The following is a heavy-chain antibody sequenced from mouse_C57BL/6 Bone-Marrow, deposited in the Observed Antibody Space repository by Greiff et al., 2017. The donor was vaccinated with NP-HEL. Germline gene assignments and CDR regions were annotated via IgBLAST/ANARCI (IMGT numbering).Heavy chain of an antibody. J-gene: IGHJ1*03. CDR3: ASSTVVAKRYFDV. V-gene: IGHV3-6*01. Sequence: EVKLLESGPGLVKPSQSLSLTCSVTGYSITSGYYWNWIRQFPGNKLEWMGYISYDGSNNYNPSLKNRISITRDTSKNQFFLKLNSVTTEDTATYYCASSTVVAKRYFDVWGTGTTVTVSS. CDR1: GYSITSGYY. CDR2: ISYDGSN. D-gene: IGHD1-1*01.